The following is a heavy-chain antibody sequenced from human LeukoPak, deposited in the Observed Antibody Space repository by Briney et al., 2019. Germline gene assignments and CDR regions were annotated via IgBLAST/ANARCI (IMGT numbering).Heavy chain of an antibody. CDR1: GYTFTSYG. CDR2: ISAYNGNT. CDR3: ARDTSTSFTNYYYGMDV. V-gene: IGHV1-18*01. D-gene: IGHD2-2*01. J-gene: IGHJ6*02. Sequence: GASVKVSCKASGYTFTSYGISWVRQAPGQGLEWMGWISAYNGNTNYAQELQGRVTMTTDTSTSTAYMELRSLRSDDTAVYYCARDTSTSFTNYYYGMDVWGQGTTVTVSS.